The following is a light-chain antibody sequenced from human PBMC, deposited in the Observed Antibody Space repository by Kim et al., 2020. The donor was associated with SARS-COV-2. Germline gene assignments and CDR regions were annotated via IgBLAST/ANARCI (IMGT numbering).Light chain of an antibody. CDR1: SLRSYY. Sequence: SSELTQDPAVPVALGQTVRITCQGDSLRSYYATWYQQKPGQAPKVVIYGKDNRPSGVPDRFSGSSSGNTAYLTITGTQAGDEADYYCNSRDSTDNVVFGG. V-gene: IGLV3-19*01. CDR2: GKD. J-gene: IGLJ2*01. CDR3: NSRDSTDNVV.